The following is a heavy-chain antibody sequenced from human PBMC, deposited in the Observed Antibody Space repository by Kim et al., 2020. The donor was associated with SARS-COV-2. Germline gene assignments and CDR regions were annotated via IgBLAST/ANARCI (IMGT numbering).Heavy chain of an antibody. V-gene: IGHV3-30*09. CDR3: ARPYSGSYYSWFDP. Sequence: GGSLRLSCAASGFTFSSYAMHWVRQAPGKGLEWVAVISYDGSNKYYADSLKGRSAISRDNSKNTLYLQMNSLRAEDTAVYFCARPYSGSYYSWFDPWGQGTLVTVSS. CDR1: GFTFSSYA. CDR2: ISYDGSNK. D-gene: IGHD1-26*01. J-gene: IGHJ5*02.